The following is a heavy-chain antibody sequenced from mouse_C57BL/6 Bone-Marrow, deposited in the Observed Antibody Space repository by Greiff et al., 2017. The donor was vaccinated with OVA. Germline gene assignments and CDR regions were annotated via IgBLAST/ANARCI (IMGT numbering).Heavy chain of an antibody. J-gene: IGHJ4*01. CDR2: IDPSDSCT. D-gene: IGHD2-3*01. V-gene: IGHV1-50*01. CDR1: GYTFTSYW. CDR3: ARGVMVTTVYYYAMDY. Sequence: VQLQQPGAELVKPGASVKLSCKASGYTFTSYWMQWVKQRPGQGLEWIGEIDPSDSCTNYNQKFKGKATLTVDTSSSTAYMQLSSLTSEDSAVYYCARGVMVTTVYYYAMDYWGQGTSVTVSS.